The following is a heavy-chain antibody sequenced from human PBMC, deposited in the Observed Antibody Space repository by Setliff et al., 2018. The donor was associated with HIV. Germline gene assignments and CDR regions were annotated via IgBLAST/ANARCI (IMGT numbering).Heavy chain of an antibody. V-gene: IGHV1-69*13. Sequence: SVKVSCKAPGGTISNYGISWVRQAPGQGLEWMGGILPIFGATDYAQKFQGRLTLTAVQSENSVYMELSSLRSDDTAVYYCTNRGGSGTNVGNWFDPWGQGTLVTVSS. J-gene: IGHJ5*02. CDR1: GGTISNYG. CDR3: TNRGGSGTNVGNWFDP. CDR2: ILPIFGAT. D-gene: IGHD3-10*01.